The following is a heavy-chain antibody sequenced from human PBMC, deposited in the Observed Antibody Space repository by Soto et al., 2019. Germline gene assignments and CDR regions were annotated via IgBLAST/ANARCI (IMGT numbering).Heavy chain of an antibody. D-gene: IGHD1-1*01. V-gene: IGHV3-30-3*01. CDR1: GFTFSSYA. Sequence: QVQLVESGGGVVQPGRSLRLSCAASGFTFSSYAMHWVRQAPGKGLEWVAVISYDGSNKYYADSVKGRFTISRDNSKNTLYLQITSLRAEDTAVYYCATDRLIYNSNDFPYYYYGMDVWGQGTTVTVSS. CDR3: ATDRLIYNSNDFPYYYYGMDV. J-gene: IGHJ6*02. CDR2: ISYDGSNK.